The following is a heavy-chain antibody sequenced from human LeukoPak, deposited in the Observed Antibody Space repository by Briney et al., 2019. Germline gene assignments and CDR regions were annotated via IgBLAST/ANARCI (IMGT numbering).Heavy chain of an antibody. V-gene: IGHV1-46*01. J-gene: IGHJ4*02. CDR2: INPSGGST. CDR3: ARDHSSSSQLLDY. Sequence: ASVKVSCKASGYTFTSYYMHWVRQAPGQGLEWMGIINPSGGSTSYAQKFQGRFTMTTDTSTSTANMELRSLRSDDTAVYYCARDHSSSSQLLDYWGQGTLVTISS. D-gene: IGHD6-13*01. CDR1: GYTFTSYY.